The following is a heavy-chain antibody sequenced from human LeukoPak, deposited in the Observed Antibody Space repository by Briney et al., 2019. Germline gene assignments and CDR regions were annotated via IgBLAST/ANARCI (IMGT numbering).Heavy chain of an antibody. CDR2: IKQDGSEK. V-gene: IGHV3-7*01. D-gene: IGHD6-13*01. Sequence: TGGSLRLSCAASGFTFSSYWMSWVRQAPGKGLEWVANIKQDGSEKYYADSVKGRFTISRDNAKNSLYLQMNSLRAEDTAVYYCARDSPYSSSWDAFDIWGQGTMVTVSS. CDR3: ARDSPYSSSWDAFDI. CDR1: GFTFSSYW. J-gene: IGHJ3*02.